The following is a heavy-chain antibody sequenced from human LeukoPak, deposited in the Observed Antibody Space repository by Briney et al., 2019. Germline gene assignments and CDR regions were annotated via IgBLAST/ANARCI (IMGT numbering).Heavy chain of an antibody. CDR3: AKDGSLLWFGELLFDY. V-gene: IGHV3-30*02. CDR2: IRYDGSNK. J-gene: IGHJ4*02. Sequence: PGGSLRLSCAASGFTFSSYGTHWVRQAPGKGLEWVAFIRYDGSNKYYADSVKGRFTISRDNSKNTLYLQMNSLRAEDTAVYYCAKDGSLLWFGELLFDYWGQGTLVTVSS. D-gene: IGHD3-10*01. CDR1: GFTFSSYG.